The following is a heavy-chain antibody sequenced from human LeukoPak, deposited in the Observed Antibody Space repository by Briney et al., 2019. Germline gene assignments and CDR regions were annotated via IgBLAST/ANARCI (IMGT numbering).Heavy chain of an antibody. CDR2: IIPIFGTA. D-gene: IGHD2-2*02. CDR1: GGTFSSYA. J-gene: IGHJ4*02. V-gene: IGHV1-69*06. CDR3: ARAGYCSSTSCYRAPWAFDY. Sequence: GASVTVSCKASGGTFSSYAISWVRQAPGQGLEWMGGIIPIFGTANYAQKFQGRVTITADKSTSTAYMELSSLRSEDTVVYYCARAGYCSSTSCYRAPWAFDYWGQGTLVTVSS.